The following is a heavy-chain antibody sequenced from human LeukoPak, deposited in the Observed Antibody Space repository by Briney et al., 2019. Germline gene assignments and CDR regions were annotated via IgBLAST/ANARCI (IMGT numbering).Heavy chain of an antibody. D-gene: IGHD5-12*01. CDR1: GFTFSSYS. V-gene: IGHV3-21*01. J-gene: IGHJ4*02. CDR2: ISSSSSYI. Sequence: GGSLRLSCAASGFTFSSYSMNWVRQAPGKGLEWVSSISSSSSYIYYADSVKGQFTISRDNAKNSLYLQMNSLRAEDTAVYYCARDLAGYDWVDYWGQGTLVTVPS. CDR3: ARDLAGYDWVDY.